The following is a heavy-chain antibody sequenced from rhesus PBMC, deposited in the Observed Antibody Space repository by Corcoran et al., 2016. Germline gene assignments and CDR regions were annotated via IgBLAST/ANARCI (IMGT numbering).Heavy chain of an antibody. Sequence: EVQLVESGGGLVQPVGSLRLSCVASGFTFCGAAMHWVRQAPGKGLEWISAFGLAGDTYYVDAVKGRCTISRDDARNSLYLQMNSLRAEDSGIYYCAKGFWSDLDHWGRGVLVTVSS. CDR1: GFTFCGAA. CDR2: FGLAGDT. J-gene: IGHJ4*01. V-gene: IGHV3-72*01. CDR3: AKGFWSDLDH. D-gene: IGHD3-22*01.